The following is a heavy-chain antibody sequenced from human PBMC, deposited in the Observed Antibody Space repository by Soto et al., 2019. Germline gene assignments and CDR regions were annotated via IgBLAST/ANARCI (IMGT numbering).Heavy chain of an antibody. CDR3: ARGDPLRIAVAGMVDY. CDR2: INPNSGGT. D-gene: IGHD6-19*01. CDR1: GYTFTGYY. Sequence: QVQLVQSGAEVKKPGASVKVSCKASGYTFTGYYMHWVRQAPGQGLEWMGWINPNSGGTNYAQKFQGWVTMTRDTSISTAYMELSRLRSDDTAVYYCARGDPLRIAVAGMVDYWGQGTLVTVSS. J-gene: IGHJ4*02. V-gene: IGHV1-2*04.